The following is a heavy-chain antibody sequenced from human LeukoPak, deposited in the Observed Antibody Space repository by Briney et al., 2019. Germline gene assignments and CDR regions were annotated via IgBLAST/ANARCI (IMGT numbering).Heavy chain of an antibody. CDR2: IIPIFGTT. CDR3: ARVGLDTAMVTGYWFDP. V-gene: IGHV1-69*05. D-gene: IGHD5-18*01. Sequence: SVKVSCKASGGTFSSYAISWVRQAPGQGLEWMGGIIPIFGTTNYAQKFQGRVTITTDESTSTAYMELSSLRSEDTAVYYCARVGLDTAMVTGYWFDPWGQGTLVTVSS. J-gene: IGHJ5*02. CDR1: GGTFSSYA.